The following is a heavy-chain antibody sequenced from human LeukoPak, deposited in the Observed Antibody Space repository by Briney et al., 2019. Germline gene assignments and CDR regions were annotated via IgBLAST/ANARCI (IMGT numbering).Heavy chain of an antibody. CDR1: GYTLTELS. CDR2: INPSGGST. V-gene: IGHV1-46*01. D-gene: IGHD5-18*01. CDR3: ARGGYSYAVDY. J-gene: IGHJ4*02. Sequence: GASVKDSCKVSGYTLTELSMHWVRQAPGQGLEWMGIINPSGGSTSYAQKFQGRVTMTRDTSTSTVYMELSSLRSEDTAVYYCARGGYSYAVDYWGQGTLVTVSS.